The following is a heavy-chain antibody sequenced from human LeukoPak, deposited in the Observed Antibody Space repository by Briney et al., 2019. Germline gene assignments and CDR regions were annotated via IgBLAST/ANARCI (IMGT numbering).Heavy chain of an antibody. CDR1: GFDFTRDW. Sequence: GESLKISCRFSGFDFTRDWIGWVRLMPGKGLEWMGIIFPDDSDTRHSPSFQRQVPLSAHKPISTAYLQWSSLRASDTAIYYCARRDPTTVPAFDYWGQGTLVTVSS. J-gene: IGHJ4*02. D-gene: IGHD4-17*01. CDR3: ARRDPTTVPAFDY. V-gene: IGHV5-51*01. CDR2: IFPDDSDT.